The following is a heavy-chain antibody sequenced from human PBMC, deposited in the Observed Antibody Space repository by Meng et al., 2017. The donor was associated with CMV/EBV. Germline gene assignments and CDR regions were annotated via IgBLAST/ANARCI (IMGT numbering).Heavy chain of an antibody. V-gene: IGHV3-23*01. J-gene: IGHJ4*02. D-gene: IGHD3-22*01. CDR1: GFTFSSYA. CDR2: ISGSGGST. CDR3: AKDSGYLSSVLDY. Sequence: GESLKISCAASGFTFSSYAMSWVRQAPGKGLEWVSAISGSGGSTYYADSVKGRFTISRDNSKNTLYLQMNSLRAEDTAVYYCAKDSGYLSSVLDYWGQGTLVTVPS.